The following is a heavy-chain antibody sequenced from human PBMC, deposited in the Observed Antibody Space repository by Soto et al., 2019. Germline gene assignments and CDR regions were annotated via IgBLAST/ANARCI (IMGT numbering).Heavy chain of an antibody. CDR1: GGSISSSSYY. CDR2: IYYSGST. Sequence: QLQLQESGPGLVKPSETLSLTCTVSGGSISSSSYYWGWIRQPPGKGLEWIGSIYYSGSTYYNPSLKSRVTISVDTSKNQFSLKLSSVTAADTAVYYCAMTPSGYGTEYFQHWGQGTLVTVSS. D-gene: IGHD5-12*01. CDR3: AMTPSGYGTEYFQH. V-gene: IGHV4-39*01. J-gene: IGHJ1*01.